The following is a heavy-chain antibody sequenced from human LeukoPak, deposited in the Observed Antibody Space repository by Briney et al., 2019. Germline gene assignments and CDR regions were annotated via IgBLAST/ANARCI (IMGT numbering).Heavy chain of an antibody. D-gene: IGHD2-15*01. V-gene: IGHV3-23*01. J-gene: IGHJ5*02. Sequence: GGSLRLSCAASGFTFSSYAMSWVRQPPGKGLEWVSVIASGGDITYYADSVKGRFTISRDNSKSTLYLQLNSLRAEDTALYYCARDRYCSGGSCSSVRFDPWGQGTLVTVSS. CDR3: ARDRYCSGGSCSSVRFDP. CDR1: GFTFSSYA. CDR2: IASGGDIT.